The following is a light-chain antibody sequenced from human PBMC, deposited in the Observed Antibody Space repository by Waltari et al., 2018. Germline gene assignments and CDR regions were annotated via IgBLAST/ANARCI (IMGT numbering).Light chain of an antibody. Sequence: QLPQSPSTLSASVADTVPITCRASQIISYSLTWYQHKPGKAPKLLIYNASNLETGVPSRFSGSGYGTEFTLTISSLQPDDFATYYCQQYNSYSPTFGQGTKLEIK. V-gene: IGKV1-5*03. CDR3: QQYNSYSPT. J-gene: IGKJ2*01. CDR2: NAS. CDR1: QIISYS.